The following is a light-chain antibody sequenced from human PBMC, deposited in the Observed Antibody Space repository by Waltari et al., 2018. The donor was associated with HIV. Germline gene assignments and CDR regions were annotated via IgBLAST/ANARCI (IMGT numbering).Light chain of an antibody. CDR2: DVD. J-gene: IGLJ3*02. CDR3: SSYSARGFVV. CDR1: TSDISDFNF. Sequence: HSALTQPASVSGSPGQSITISCTGPTSDISDFNFVSWYQQSPGRAPKLIIFDVDSRPSGMSDRFAGSKSGVTASLTISALRAEDEADYFCSSYSARGFVVFGGGTKVTVL. V-gene: IGLV2-14*03.